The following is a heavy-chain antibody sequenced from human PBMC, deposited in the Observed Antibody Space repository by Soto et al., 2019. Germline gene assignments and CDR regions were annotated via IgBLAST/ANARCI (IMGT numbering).Heavy chain of an antibody. CDR3: ARRDLAVAVSTWFDP. J-gene: IGHJ5*02. D-gene: IGHD2-2*01. V-gene: IGHV2-26*01. Sequence: QVTLKESGPVLVNPTETLTLRCTVSGLSITDSEMGVSWIRQPPGQPLEWLAHIDSSGETSYTTFLKSRLAISKDTSNSQIVLTMPNMAPADTATYYCARRDLAVAVSTWFDPWGEGIPVTVSS. CDR2: IDSSGET. CDR1: GLSITDSEMG.